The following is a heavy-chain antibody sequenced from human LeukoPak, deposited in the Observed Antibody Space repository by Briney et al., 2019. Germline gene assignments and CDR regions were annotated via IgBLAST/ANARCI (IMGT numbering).Heavy chain of an antibody. J-gene: IGHJ4*02. V-gene: IGHV3-53*01. D-gene: IGHD1-26*01. CDR2: ICSGGST. CDR3: ARGTYSGTYLVY. CDR1: GFTVSSNY. Sequence: GGSLRLSCAASGFTVSSNYMNWVRQAPGKGLEWVSVICSGGSTYYADSVKGRFTISRDNSKNALYLQMNSLRAEDTAVYYCARGTYSGTYLVYWGQGTLVTVSS.